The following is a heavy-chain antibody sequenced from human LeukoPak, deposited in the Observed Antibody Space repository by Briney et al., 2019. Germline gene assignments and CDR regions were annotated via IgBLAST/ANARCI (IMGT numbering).Heavy chain of an antibody. Sequence: PGGSLTLSCEASGFTFSAYGMTWVRQAPGEGLEWVSFIGSDNKPHYSESVKGRFAISRNNSKSMLFLQLNSLRAEDTALYYCARDLHYFVAMYGWGQGTTVTVSS. D-gene: IGHD2/OR15-2a*01. V-gene: IGHV3-23*01. CDR1: GFTFSAYG. J-gene: IGHJ6*01. CDR2: IGSDNKP. CDR3: ARDLHYFVAMYG.